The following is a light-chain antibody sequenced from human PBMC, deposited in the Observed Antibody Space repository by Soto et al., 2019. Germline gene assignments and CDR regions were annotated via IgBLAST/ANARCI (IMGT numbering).Light chain of an antibody. CDR1: QSVSSSS. CDR3: QQYGGSPRT. J-gene: IGKJ1*01. CDR2: DAS. V-gene: IGKV3-20*01. Sequence: IVSTQSPGTLSLYPGERATLSCRPTQSVSSSSLAWYQQKRGQAPRLLIHDASSRATGIPDRFSGSGSGTDLTLTISRLEPEDFAVYYCQQYGGSPRTFGQGTKVDIK.